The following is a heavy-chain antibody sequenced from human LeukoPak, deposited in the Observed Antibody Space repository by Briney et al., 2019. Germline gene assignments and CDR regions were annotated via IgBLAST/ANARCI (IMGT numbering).Heavy chain of an antibody. J-gene: IGHJ4*02. CDR3: ARGGFDY. CDR1: GGSISSYY. Sequence: SETLSLTCSVSGGSISSYYWSWIRQPPGKGLEWIGYIYYSGSTNYNPSLKSRVTISVDTSKNQFSLKLSSVTAADTAVYYCARGGFDYWGQGTLVTVSS. CDR2: IYYSGST. V-gene: IGHV4-59*01.